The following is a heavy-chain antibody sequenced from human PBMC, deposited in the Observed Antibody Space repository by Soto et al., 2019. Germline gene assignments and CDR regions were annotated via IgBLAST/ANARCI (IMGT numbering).Heavy chain of an antibody. CDR1: GFTFSNVW. V-gene: IGHV3-15*07. CDR2: IKSETDGGTI. Sequence: EVQLVESGGGLVKPGGSLRLSCAGSGFTFSNVWMNWVRQAPGKGLEWVGRIKSETDGGTIDYAAPVKGRCTISRDDSNNTLYLQMNSLETGSTATYYCTFLGLKYNSGWYPLSDWGQGTRVTVSS. CDR3: TFLGLKYNSGWYPLSD. D-gene: IGHD6-19*01. J-gene: IGHJ4*02.